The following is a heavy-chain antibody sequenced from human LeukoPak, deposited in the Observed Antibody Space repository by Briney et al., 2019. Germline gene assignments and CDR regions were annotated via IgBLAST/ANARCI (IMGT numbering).Heavy chain of an antibody. V-gene: IGHV3-7*01. CDR3: ARANYYGSGSPGYFDY. Sequence: GGSLRLSCAASGFTFSSYWMSWVRQAPGKGLEWVANIKQDGSEKYYVDSVKGRFTISRDNSKNTLYLQMNSLRAEDTAVYYCARANYYGSGSPGYFDYWGQGTLVTVSS. CDR2: IKQDGSEK. J-gene: IGHJ4*02. D-gene: IGHD3-10*01. CDR1: GFTFSSYW.